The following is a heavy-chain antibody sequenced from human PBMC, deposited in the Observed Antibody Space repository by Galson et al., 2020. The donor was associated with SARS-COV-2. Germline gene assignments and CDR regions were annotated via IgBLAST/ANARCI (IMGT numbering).Heavy chain of an antibody. J-gene: IGHJ3*01. V-gene: IGHV4-39*07. Sequence: SETLSLTCTVSGGSTSSSSHYWAWIRQPPGKGLEWIGRIYYSGTTYYSLSLQSRVTISGDTSKNQFSLRLTSVTAADTAVYYCARLRVGAPFSAFDVWGRGTLVTVSS. CDR3: ARLRVGAPFSAFDV. CDR1: GGSTSSSSHY. CDR2: IYYSGTT. D-gene: IGHD1-26*01.